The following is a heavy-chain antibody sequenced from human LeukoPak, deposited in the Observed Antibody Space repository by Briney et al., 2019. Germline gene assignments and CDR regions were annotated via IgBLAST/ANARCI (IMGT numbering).Heavy chain of an antibody. CDR1: GFTFSNYW. Sequence: GGSLRLSCAASGFTFSNYWMTWVRQAPGKGLEWVATIKQDGSEKYYVDPVKGRFTISRDNAKNSLYLQMNSLRAEDTAVYYCARGGSDYWGQGTLVTVSS. V-gene: IGHV3-7*01. J-gene: IGHJ4*02. CDR3: ARGGSDY. CDR2: IKQDGSEK.